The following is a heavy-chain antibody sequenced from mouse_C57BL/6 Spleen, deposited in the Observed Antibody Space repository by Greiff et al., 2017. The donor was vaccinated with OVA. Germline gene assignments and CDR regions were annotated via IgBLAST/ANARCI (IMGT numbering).Heavy chain of an antibody. V-gene: IGHV1-80*01. D-gene: IGHD3-3*01. Sequence: QVQLQQSGAELVKPGASVKISCKASGYAFSSYWMNWVKQRPGKGLEWIGQIYPGDGDTNYNGKFKGKATLTADKSSSTAYMQLSSLTSEDSAVSFCARRAYGYAMDYWGQGTSVTVSS. CDR2: IYPGDGDT. CDR3: ARRAYGYAMDY. J-gene: IGHJ4*01. CDR1: GYAFSSYW.